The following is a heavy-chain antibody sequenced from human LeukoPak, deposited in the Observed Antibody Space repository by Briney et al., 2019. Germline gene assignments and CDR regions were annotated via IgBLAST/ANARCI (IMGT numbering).Heavy chain of an antibody. Sequence: ASVKVSCKASGYTFTSYYMHWVRQAPGQGLEWMGIINPSGGSTSYAQKFQGRVTKTRDTSTSTVYMELSSLRSEDTAVYYCARLGRPFVVVPAASRGTTKPDLRGRDYWSQGTLVTVSS. D-gene: IGHD2-2*01. CDR2: INPSGGST. CDR3: ARLGRPFVVVPAASRGTTKPDLRGRDY. CDR1: GYTFTSYY. J-gene: IGHJ4*02. V-gene: IGHV1-46*01.